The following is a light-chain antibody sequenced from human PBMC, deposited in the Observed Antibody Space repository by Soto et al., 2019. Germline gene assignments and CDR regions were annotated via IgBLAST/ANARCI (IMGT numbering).Light chain of an antibody. Sequence: QSVLTQPPSASGTPGQRVTISCSGTSSNIGTYTVNWYQQLPGTAPKLLIYTDYQRPSGVPARFSGSKSGTSASLAINGLHSEDEADYYCASWDDNLNGGVFGGGTKLTVL. J-gene: IGLJ3*02. CDR3: ASWDDNLNGGV. V-gene: IGLV1-44*01. CDR2: TDY. CDR1: SSNIGTYT.